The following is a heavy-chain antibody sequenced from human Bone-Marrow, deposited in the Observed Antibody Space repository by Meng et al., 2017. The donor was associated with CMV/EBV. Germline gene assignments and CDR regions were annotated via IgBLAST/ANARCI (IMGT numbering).Heavy chain of an antibody. CDR2: ISGSGGTI. V-gene: IGHV3-11*01. CDR3: ARAYNVPGWFDP. CDR1: GFTFSDYY. D-gene: IGHD1-14*01. J-gene: IGHJ5*02. Sequence: GESLKISCVASGFTFSDYYMSWIRQAPGKGLEWVSYISGSGGTIYYAVSVKGRFTISRYNAKNSLDLQMNSLRAEDTAMYYCARAYNVPGWFDPWGQGTLVTVSS.